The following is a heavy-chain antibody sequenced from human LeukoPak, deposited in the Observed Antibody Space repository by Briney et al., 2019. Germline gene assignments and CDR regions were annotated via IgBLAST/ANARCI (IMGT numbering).Heavy chain of an antibody. D-gene: IGHD3-16*01. CDR2: IYYSEST. CDR1: GGSISSYY. CDR3: ARHVDGGEFYFDY. Sequence: SETLSLTCTVSGGSISSYYWSWIGQPPGKGLEWIGCIYYSESTNYNPSLKSRVTISVDTSKNQFSLKLRSVTAADTAVYYCARHVDGGEFYFDYWGQGTLVTVSS. J-gene: IGHJ4*02. V-gene: IGHV4-59*08.